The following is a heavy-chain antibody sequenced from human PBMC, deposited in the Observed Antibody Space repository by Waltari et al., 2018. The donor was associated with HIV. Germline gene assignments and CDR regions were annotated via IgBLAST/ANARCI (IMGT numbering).Heavy chain of an antibody. CDR2: ITGSGNTI. CDR3: ARDRPRGAALFYYGMDV. D-gene: IGHD6-13*01. Sequence: QVHLVESGGGLVKPGGSLRLSCAASGFTFSYSYMTSIRQAPGKGLEWVSYITGSGNTIYYGDSVKGRFTISRDNAKNSLFLQMNSLRAEDTAVYYCARDRPRGAALFYYGMDVWGQGTTVTVSS. V-gene: IGHV3-11*01. CDR1: GFTFSYSY. J-gene: IGHJ6*02.